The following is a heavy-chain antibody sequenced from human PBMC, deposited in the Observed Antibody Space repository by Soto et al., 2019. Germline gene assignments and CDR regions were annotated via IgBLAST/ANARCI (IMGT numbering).Heavy chain of an antibody. D-gene: IGHD6-19*01. Sequence: QDQLVQSGVEVKKPGASVKVSCKASGYSFTNYGITWVRQAPGQGFEWMGWISAYNGNTNYAQKFQGRVTMTTDASTRTDYLELRSLRSDDTAVYYCARDRGVAPPVAGNTHYYYYMDVWGKGTTVTVSS. CDR1: GYSFTNYG. J-gene: IGHJ6*03. CDR2: ISAYNGNT. CDR3: ARDRGVAPPVAGNTHYYYYMDV. V-gene: IGHV1-18*01.